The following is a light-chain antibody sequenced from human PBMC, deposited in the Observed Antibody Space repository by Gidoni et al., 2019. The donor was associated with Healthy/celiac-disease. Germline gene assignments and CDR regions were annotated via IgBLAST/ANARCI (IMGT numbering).Light chain of an antibody. J-gene: IGLJ1*01. CDR1: SSNSGAGYD. CDR2: GNS. Sequence: QSVLTQPPPVSGAPGQRVTISCTGSSSNSGAGYDVHWYQQLPGTAPKLLICGNSNRPSGVPDRFSGSKSGTSASLAITGLQAEDEADYYCQSYDSSLSGYVFGTGTKVTVL. CDR3: QSYDSSLSGYV. V-gene: IGLV1-40*01.